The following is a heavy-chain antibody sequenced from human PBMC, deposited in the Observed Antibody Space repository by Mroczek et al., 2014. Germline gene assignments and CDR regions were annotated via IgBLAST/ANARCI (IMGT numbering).Heavy chain of an antibody. V-gene: IGHV2-5*01. D-gene: IGHD6-13*01. CDR3: AHRRLLSSSWNARSDNWFDP. Sequence: QITLKESGPTLVKPTQTLTLTCTFSGFSLSTSGVGVGWIRQPPGKALEWLALIYWNDDKRYSPSLKSRLTITKDTSKNQVVLTMTNMDPVDTATYYCAHRRLLSSSWNARSDNWFDPWGQGTLVTVSS. CDR2: IYWNDDK. J-gene: IGHJ5*02. CDR1: GFSLSTSGVG.